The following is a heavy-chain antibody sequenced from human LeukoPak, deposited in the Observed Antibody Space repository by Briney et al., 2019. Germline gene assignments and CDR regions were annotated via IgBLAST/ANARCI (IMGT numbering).Heavy chain of an antibody. V-gene: IGHV4-38-2*02. Sequence: PSETLSLTCTVSGYSINSGYYWGWIRQPPGKGLEWIGEINHSGSTNYNPSLKSRVTISVDTSKNQFSLKLSSVTAADTAVYYCARQRRLWWLHGIYFDYWGQGTLVTVSS. CDR2: INHSGST. CDR3: ARQRRLWWLHGIYFDY. J-gene: IGHJ4*02. CDR1: GYSINSGYY. D-gene: IGHD5-12*01.